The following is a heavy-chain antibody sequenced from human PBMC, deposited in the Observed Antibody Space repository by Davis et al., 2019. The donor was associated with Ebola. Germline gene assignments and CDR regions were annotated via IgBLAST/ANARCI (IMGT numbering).Heavy chain of an antibody. D-gene: IGHD2-8*01. CDR3: VVRDERALGY. J-gene: IGHJ4*02. CDR2: IKQDGSEK. V-gene: IGHV3-7*01. Sequence: GESLKISCAASGLIFNNYWMSWVRQAPGKGLEWVANIKQDGSEKYYVDSVKGRFTISRENAKNSLNLQMNSLRVEDTAVYYCVVRDERALGYWGQGTLVTVSS. CDR1: GLIFNNYW.